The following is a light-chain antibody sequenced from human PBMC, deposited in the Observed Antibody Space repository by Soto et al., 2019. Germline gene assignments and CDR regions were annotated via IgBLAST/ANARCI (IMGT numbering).Light chain of an antibody. CDR2: GAS. J-gene: IGKJ1*01. V-gene: IGKV3-20*01. Sequence: EIVLTQSPGTLSFSPGERSTLSFISSQSVGSSYLAWYQQNPGQAPRLLIYGASSRATGIPDRFSGSRSGTDFTLIISRLEPEDFAVYYCQQYDSSPPTFGQGTKVDIK. CDR1: QSVGSSY. CDR3: QQYDSSPPT.